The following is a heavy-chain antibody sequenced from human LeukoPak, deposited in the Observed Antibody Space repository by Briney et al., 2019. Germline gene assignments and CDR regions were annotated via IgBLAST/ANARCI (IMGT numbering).Heavy chain of an antibody. D-gene: IGHD3-22*01. V-gene: IGHV3-9*01. CDR1: GFTFDDYA. Sequence: GGSLRLSCAASGFTFDDYAMHWVRQAPGKGLEWVSGISWSSGSIGYADSVKGRFTISRDNAKNSLYLQMNSLRAEDTALYYCAKDTTWDYYDSSGYPDYWGQGTLVTVSS. J-gene: IGHJ4*02. CDR2: ISWSSGSI. CDR3: AKDTTWDYYDSSGYPDY.